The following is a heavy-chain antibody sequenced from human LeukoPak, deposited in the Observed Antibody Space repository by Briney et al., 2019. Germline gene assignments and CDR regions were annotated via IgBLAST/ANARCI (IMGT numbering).Heavy chain of an antibody. CDR2: ISSDGSST. CDR1: GFTFRNHW. D-gene: IGHD6-6*01. Sequence: PGGSLRLSCAASGFTFRNHWMHWVRQTPGKGLVWVSRISSDGSSTTYADSVKGRFTISRDNAKNTLYLQTNNLRAEDTAMYYCARDQRVTGRPDIDYWGQGTLVIVSS. J-gene: IGHJ4*02. CDR3: ARDQRVTGRPDIDY. V-gene: IGHV3-74*03.